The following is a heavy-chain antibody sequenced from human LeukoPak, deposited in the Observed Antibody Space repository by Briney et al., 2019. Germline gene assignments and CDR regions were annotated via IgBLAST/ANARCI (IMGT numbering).Heavy chain of an antibody. Sequence: GASVKVSCKACGYTFTEYAMHWVRLAPGHGLEWMGWINADSGNTESSQRFQGRLSITWDTSATTAYMELSSMTSEDTAVYYCARGGPNRSCWTLHYWGPGTLVTVSS. CDR3: ARGGPNRSCWTLHY. V-gene: IGHV1-3*01. CDR1: GYTFTEYA. CDR2: INADSGNT. J-gene: IGHJ4*02. D-gene: IGHD6-19*01.